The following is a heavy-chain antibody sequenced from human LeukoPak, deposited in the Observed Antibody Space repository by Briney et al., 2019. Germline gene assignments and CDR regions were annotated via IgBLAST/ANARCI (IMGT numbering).Heavy chain of an antibody. CDR1: GFTFSSYW. CDR3: ARVVVALDAFDI. CDR2: INSDGSST. J-gene: IGHJ3*02. V-gene: IGHV3-74*01. Sequence: PGGSLRLSCAASGFTFSSYWMHWVRQAPGKGLVWVSRINSDGSSTSYADSVKGRFTISRDNAKNTLYLQMNSLRAEDTAVYYCARVVVALDAFDIWGQGTMVTVSS. D-gene: IGHD2-21*01.